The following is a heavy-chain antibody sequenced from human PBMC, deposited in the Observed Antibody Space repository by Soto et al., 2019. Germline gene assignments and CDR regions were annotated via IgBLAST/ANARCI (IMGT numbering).Heavy chain of an antibody. V-gene: IGHV3-48*02. CDR3: ARVSTAMVTLYDDY. Sequence: EVQLVESGGGLVQPGGSLRLSCAASGFTFSSYSMNWVRQAPGNGLEWVSYISSSSSTIYYADSVKGRFTISRDNAKNSLYLQMNSLRDEDTAVYYCARVSTAMVTLYDDYWGQGTLVTVSS. J-gene: IGHJ4*02. CDR2: ISSSSSTI. CDR1: GFTFSSYS. D-gene: IGHD5-18*01.